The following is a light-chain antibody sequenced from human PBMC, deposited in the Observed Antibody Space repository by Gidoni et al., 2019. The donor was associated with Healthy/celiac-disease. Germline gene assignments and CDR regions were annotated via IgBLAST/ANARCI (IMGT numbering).Light chain of an antibody. J-gene: IGLJ2*01. CDR1: SSNIGAGYD. CDR3: QSYDSSLTHVV. V-gene: IGLV1-40*01. Sequence: HSVLTQPPSVSGAPGQRVTISCPGSSSNIGAGYDVHWYQQLPGTAPKLLIYGNSNRPSGVPDRFSGSKSGTSASLAITGLQAEDEADYYCQSYDSSLTHVVFGGGTKLTVL. CDR2: GNS.